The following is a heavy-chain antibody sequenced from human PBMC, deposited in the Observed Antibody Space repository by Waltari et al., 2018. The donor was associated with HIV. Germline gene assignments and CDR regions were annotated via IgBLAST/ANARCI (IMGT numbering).Heavy chain of an antibody. D-gene: IGHD3-22*01. J-gene: IGHJ4*02. CDR3: AREALYDSSGYYFDY. CDR2: IKQEESEK. Sequence: EVQLVDSGGGLVQPGGALRVSFAASGFPFKKSWRPWVRQAPGKGLEWVANIKQEESEKYYVDSLKGRFTISRDNAKNSLFLQMNSLRVEDTAVYYCAREALYDSSGYYFDYWGQGTLVTVSS. CDR1: GFPFKKSW. V-gene: IGHV3-7*01.